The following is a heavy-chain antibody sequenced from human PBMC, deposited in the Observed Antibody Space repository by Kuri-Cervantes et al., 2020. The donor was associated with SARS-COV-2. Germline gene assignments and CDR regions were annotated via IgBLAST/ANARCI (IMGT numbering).Heavy chain of an antibody. CDR2: ISYDGTNK. CDR1: GFTFSSSW. D-gene: IGHD3-10*01. CDR3: ARDSGGDY. V-gene: IGHV3-30-3*01. Sequence: GGSLRLSCAASGFTFSSSWMHWDRQAPGKGLEWVAVISYDGTNKDYTASGKGRFTISRDNSQNTLYLQMKRLRTEDTALYYCARDSGGDYWGQGTLVTVSS. J-gene: IGHJ4*02.